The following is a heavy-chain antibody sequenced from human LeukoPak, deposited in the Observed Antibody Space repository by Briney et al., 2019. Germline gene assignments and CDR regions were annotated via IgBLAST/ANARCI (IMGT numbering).Heavy chain of an antibody. D-gene: IGHD5-24*01. V-gene: IGHV3-13*01. CDR3: ARQSTPHGNFDY. CDR1: GFILSNYA. J-gene: IGHJ4*02. Sequence: PGGSLRLSCAASGFILSNYAMHWVRQPAGKGLEWVSAFGTAGDTFYPGSVKGRFTISRDNAKKSLFLQMSSLRAEGTAIYYCARQSTPHGNFDYWGQGTLVTVSS. CDR2: FGTAGDT.